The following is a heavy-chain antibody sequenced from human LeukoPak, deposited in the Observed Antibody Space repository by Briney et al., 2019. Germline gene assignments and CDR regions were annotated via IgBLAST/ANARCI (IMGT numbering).Heavy chain of an antibody. CDR2: SKNDGRST. V-gene: IGHV3-74*01. CDR1: GFIFSTYG. CDR3: ARDRFDLGLDY. D-gene: IGHD7-27*01. Sequence: GGSLRLSCAASGFIFSTYGMHWVRQAPGKGLVWVSRSKNDGRSTSYADSVKGRFTISRDNAKNSLYLQMNSLRAEDTAVYYCARDRFDLGLDYWGQGTLVTVST. J-gene: IGHJ4*02.